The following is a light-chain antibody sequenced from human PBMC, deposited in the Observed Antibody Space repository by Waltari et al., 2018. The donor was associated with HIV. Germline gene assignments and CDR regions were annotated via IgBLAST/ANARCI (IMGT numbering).Light chain of an antibody. CDR2: GVF. V-gene: IGLV2-8*01. CDR1: TSNVGAYNY. J-gene: IGLJ2*01. Sequence: QSALTPPPSASGSPGQSVTISYTGKTSNVGAYNYVSWYQQHPGKAPKLMIYGVFKRPSGVPDRFSGSKSGNTASLTVSGLQAEDEADYYCTSYAGRNTLVFGGGTKLTVL. CDR3: TSYAGRNTLV.